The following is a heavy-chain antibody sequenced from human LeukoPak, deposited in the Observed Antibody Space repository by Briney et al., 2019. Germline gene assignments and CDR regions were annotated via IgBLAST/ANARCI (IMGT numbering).Heavy chain of an antibody. CDR1: GFTVRNNY. D-gene: IGHD3-3*02. J-gene: IGHJ4*02. V-gene: IGHV3-66*01. CDR3: ARAPSNAHFDY. Sequence: GGSLRLSCAASGFTVRNNYMSWVRQAPGKGLEWVSLIYSGGNTYYADSVKGRFTISRDNSNNTVYLQMNSLRAEDTAVYYCARAPSNAHFDYWGQGTLVTVSP. CDR2: IYSGGNT.